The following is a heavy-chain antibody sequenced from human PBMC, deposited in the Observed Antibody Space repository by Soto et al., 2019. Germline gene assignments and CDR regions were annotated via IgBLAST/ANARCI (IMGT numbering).Heavy chain of an antibody. V-gene: IGHV4-31*03. CDR1: GGTISSGGYY. D-gene: IGHD3-3*01. CDR3: ASSRRYYDFWSGYYPIVDY. Sequence: SETLSLTCTVSGGTISSGGYYWSWIRQHPGKGLEWIGYIYYSGSTYYNPSLKSRVTISVDTSKNQFSLKLSSVTAADTAVYYCASSRRYYDFWSGYYPIVDYWGQGTLVTV. J-gene: IGHJ4*02. CDR2: IYYSGST.